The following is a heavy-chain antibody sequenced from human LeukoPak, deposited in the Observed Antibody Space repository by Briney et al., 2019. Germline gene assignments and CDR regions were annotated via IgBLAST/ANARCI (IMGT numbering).Heavy chain of an antibody. Sequence: QSGGSLRLSCAASGFSFSTYPMTWVRQAPGKGLEWISYIAGSSGTRLYAESVKGRFTISISRDNDQNSVYLQMNSRRAEDTAVYYCARVSNGVTGGDYWGQGTLVTVSS. D-gene: IGHD7-27*01. CDR2: IAGSSGTR. CDR3: ARVSNGVTGGDY. CDR1: GFSFSTYP. J-gene: IGHJ4*02. V-gene: IGHV3-48*01.